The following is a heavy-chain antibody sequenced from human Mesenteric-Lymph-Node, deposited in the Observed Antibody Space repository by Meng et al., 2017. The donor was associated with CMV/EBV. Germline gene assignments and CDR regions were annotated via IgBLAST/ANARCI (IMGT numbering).Heavy chain of an antibody. CDR1: GGSFSGYY. J-gene: IGHJ4*02. V-gene: IGHV4-34*01. D-gene: IGHD3-9*01. CDR3: ARGSSYDILTGYFDY. CDR2: TNHSGST. Sequence: QVQLHQGGAGLFKPSGPLSVTCAVYGGSFSGYYWKWIRQSPEKGLEWIGETNHSGSTTYNPSFTSRIIISVDTSTNQISLNMSSVTAADTAVYYCARGSSYDILTGYFDYWGQGALVTVSS.